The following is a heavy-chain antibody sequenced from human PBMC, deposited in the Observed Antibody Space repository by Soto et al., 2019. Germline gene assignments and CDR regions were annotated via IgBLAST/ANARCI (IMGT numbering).Heavy chain of an antibody. CDR3: ARGARYYDFWSGYSYYYYGMDV. CDR2: IIPIFGTA. J-gene: IGHJ6*02. V-gene: IGHV1-69*01. Sequence: QVQLVQSGAEVKKPGSSVKVSCKASGGTFSSYAISWVRQAPGQGLEWMGGIIPIFGTANYAQKFQGRVTITADDSTTTAYMELSSLRSEDTAVYYCARGARYYDFWSGYSYYYYGMDVWGQGTTVTVSS. D-gene: IGHD3-3*01. CDR1: GGTFSSYA.